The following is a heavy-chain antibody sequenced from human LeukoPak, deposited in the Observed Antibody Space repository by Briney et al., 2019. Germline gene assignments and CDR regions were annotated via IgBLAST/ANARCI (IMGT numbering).Heavy chain of an antibody. Sequence: SETLSLTCTVSGGSISSYYWSWIRQPAGKGLEWIGRIYTSGSTDYNPSLKSRVTMSVDTSKNQFSLKLSSVTAADTAVYYCARDQVDYYYYYGMDVWGQGTTVTVSS. CDR3: ARDQVDYYYYYGMDV. J-gene: IGHJ6*02. CDR2: IYTSGST. CDR1: GGSISSYY. V-gene: IGHV4-4*07.